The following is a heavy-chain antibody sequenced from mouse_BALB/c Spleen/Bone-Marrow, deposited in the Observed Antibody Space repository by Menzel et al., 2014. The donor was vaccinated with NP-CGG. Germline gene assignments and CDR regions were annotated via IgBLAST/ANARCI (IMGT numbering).Heavy chain of an antibody. CDR1: GYTFTSYW. CDR3: TRVRGYGSRAWFAY. D-gene: IGHD1-1*01. CDR2: IYPSDSYT. J-gene: IGHJ3*01. Sequence: VQLVESGAELVRPGASVKLSCKASGYTFTSYWINWVKQRPGQGLEWIGNIYPSDSYTNYNQKFKDKATLTVDKSSSTAYMQLSNPTSEDSAVYYCTRVRGYGSRAWFAYWGQGTLVTVSA. V-gene: IGHV1-69*02.